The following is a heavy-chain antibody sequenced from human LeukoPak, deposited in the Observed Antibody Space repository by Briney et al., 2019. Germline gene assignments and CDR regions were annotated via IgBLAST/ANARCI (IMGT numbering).Heavy chain of an antibody. CDR2: ISWDGGST. CDR1: GFTFDDYT. V-gene: IGHV3-43*01. J-gene: IGHJ4*02. D-gene: IGHD6-13*01. Sequence: GRSLRLSCAASGFTFDDYTMHWVRQAPGKGLEWVSLISWDGGSTYYADSVKGRFTISRDNSKNSLYLQMNSLRAEDTAVYYCAFKGAAAAGTGFDYWGQGTLVTVSS. CDR3: AFKGAAAAGTGFDY.